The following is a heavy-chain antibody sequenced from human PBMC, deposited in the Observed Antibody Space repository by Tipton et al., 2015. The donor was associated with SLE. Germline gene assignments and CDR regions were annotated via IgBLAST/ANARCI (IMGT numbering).Heavy chain of an antibody. D-gene: IGHD6-19*01. V-gene: IGHV4-59*08. CDR2: IYYSGST. Sequence: TLSLTCSVSGGSISGSYWSWIRQPPRKGLEWIGYIYYSGSTNYNPSLMSRVTISVDTSKNQFSLKLSSVTAADTAVYYCARQGAVAGFDYWGQGTLVTVSS. CDR1: GGSISGSY. J-gene: IGHJ4*02. CDR3: ARQGAVAGFDY.